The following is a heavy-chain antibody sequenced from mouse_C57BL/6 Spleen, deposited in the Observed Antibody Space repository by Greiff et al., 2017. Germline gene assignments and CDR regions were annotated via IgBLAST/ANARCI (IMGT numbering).Heavy chain of an antibody. CDR2: IYPGGGYT. Sequence: QVQLKESGAELVRPGTSVKMSCKASGYTFTNYWIGWAKQRPGHGLEWIGDIYPGGGYTNYNEKFKGKATLTADKSSSTAYMQFSSLTSEDSAIYYCARGGYGSSPLYYAMDYWGQGTSVTVSS. V-gene: IGHV1-63*01. D-gene: IGHD1-1*01. CDR1: GYTFTNYW. CDR3: ARGGYGSSPLYYAMDY. J-gene: IGHJ4*01.